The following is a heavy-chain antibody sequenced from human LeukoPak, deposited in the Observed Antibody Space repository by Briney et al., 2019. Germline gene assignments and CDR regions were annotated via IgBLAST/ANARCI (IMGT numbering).Heavy chain of an antibody. CDR2: ISAYNGNT. J-gene: IGHJ6*02. V-gene: IGHV1-18*01. Sequence: GASVNVSCKASGYTFTRYGISWVRQAPGQGLEWMGWISAYNGNTNYAQKLQGRVTMTTDTSTSTAYMELRSLRSDDTAVYYCARESLWSGYFSDGMDVWGQGTTVTVSS. CDR1: GYTFTRYG. CDR3: ARESLWSGYFSDGMDV. D-gene: IGHD3-3*01.